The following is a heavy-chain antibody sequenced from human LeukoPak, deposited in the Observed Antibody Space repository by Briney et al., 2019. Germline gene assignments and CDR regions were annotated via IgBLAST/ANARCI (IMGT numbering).Heavy chain of an antibody. CDR2: IWYDGSNK. V-gene: IGHV3-33*01. CDR3: ARDSPSPRYCSSTSCQYYYYGMDV. J-gene: IGHJ6*02. Sequence: QPGRSLRLSCAASGFTFSSYGMHWVRQAPGKGLEWVAVIWYDGSNKYYADSVKGRFTISRDNSKNTLYLQMNSLRAEDTAVYYCARDSPSPRYCSSTSCQYYYYGMDVWGQGTTVTVSS. D-gene: IGHD2-2*01. CDR1: GFTFSSYG.